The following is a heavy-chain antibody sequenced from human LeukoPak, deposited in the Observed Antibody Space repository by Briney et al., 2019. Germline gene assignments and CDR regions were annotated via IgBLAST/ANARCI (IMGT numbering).Heavy chain of an antibody. J-gene: IGHJ3*02. CDR3: AKDMATGYSSSWHHDAFDI. Sequence: GRSLRLSCAASGFTFDDYAMHWVRQAPGKGLEWVSGISWNSGSIGYADSVKGRFTISRDNAKNSLYLQMNSLRAEDTALYYCAKDMATGYSSSWHHDAFDIRGQGTMATVSS. CDR1: GFTFDDYA. D-gene: IGHD6-13*01. CDR2: ISWNSGSI. V-gene: IGHV3-9*01.